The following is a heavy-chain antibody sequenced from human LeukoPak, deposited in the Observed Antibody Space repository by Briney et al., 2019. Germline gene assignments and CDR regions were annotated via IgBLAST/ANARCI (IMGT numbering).Heavy chain of an antibody. CDR1: GYTFTSYG. CDR2: ISTYNGNT. J-gene: IGHJ4*02. Sequence: ASVKVSCKASGYTFTSYGISWVRQAPGQGLEWMGWISTYNGNTNYAQKLQGRVTVTTDTSTSTAYMELRSLRSDDTAVYYCARDLEQQFIDYWGQGTLVTVSS. CDR3: ARDLEQQFIDY. V-gene: IGHV1-18*01. D-gene: IGHD6-13*01.